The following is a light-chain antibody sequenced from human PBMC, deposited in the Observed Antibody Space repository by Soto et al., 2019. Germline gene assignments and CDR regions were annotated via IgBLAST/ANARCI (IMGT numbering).Light chain of an antibody. Sequence: GLQQSSGSLSLYQGERATLSCRAALGGSGSDLAWYQQKPGQAPKPLISDDSNWATGTPDRFSGSGSGTDFTLTISSLEPEDFATFYCHQYSSSAQTFGQGTKV. CDR3: HQYSSSAQT. CDR1: LGGSGSD. V-gene: IGKV3-20*01. J-gene: IGKJ1*01. CDR2: DDS.